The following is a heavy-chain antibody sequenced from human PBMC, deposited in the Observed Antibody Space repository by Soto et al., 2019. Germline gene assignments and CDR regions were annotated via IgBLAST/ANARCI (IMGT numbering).Heavy chain of an antibody. CDR1: GGSFSGYY. CDR2: INHSGST. CDR3: ARFRGVLRHFDWLPNALGGYDY. V-gene: IGHV4-34*01. Sequence: SETLSLTCAVYGGSFSGYYWSWIRQPPGKGLEWIGEINHSGSTNYNPSLKSRVTISVDTSKNQFSLKLSSVTAADTAVYYCARFRGVLRHFDWLPNALGGYDYWGQGTLVTVSS. J-gene: IGHJ4*02. D-gene: IGHD3-9*01.